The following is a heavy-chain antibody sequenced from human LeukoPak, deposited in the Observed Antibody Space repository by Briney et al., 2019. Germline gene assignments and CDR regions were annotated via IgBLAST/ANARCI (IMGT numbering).Heavy chain of an antibody. Sequence: SETLSLTCTVSGGSISSHYWSWIRQPPGKGLEWIGYIYYSGSTNYNPSLKSRVTISVDTSKNQFSLKLSSVTAADTAVYYCARVVAHTEYYYYGMDVWGQGTTVTVSS. CDR3: ARVVAHTEYYYYGMDV. CDR1: GGSISSHY. V-gene: IGHV4-59*11. CDR2: IYYSGST. J-gene: IGHJ6*02. D-gene: IGHD2-15*01.